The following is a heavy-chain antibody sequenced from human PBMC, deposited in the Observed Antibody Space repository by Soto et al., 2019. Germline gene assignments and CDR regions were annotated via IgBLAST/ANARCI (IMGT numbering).Heavy chain of an antibody. J-gene: IGHJ5*02. V-gene: IGHV4-39*01. D-gene: IGHD2-15*01. CDR3: ARHLVVRATTYNWFDL. CDR2: LFYRGSA. Sequence: SETLSLTCTVSGGSISSSSYYWGWIRQLPGKGLEWTGSLFYRGSAYYNPSPKSRVTMNIDSSKSQYSLKLSSVTAADTPVYYCARHLVVRATTYNWFDLWGQGTLVTVSS. CDR1: GGSISSSSYY.